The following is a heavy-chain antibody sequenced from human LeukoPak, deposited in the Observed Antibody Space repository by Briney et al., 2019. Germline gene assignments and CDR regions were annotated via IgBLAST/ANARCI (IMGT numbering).Heavy chain of an antibody. Sequence: SETLSLTCTVSGASISSGGYYWSWIRQPAGKGLEWIGRVSTSGSTNYNPSLKSRVTISVDTSKNQFSLKLSSVTAADTAVYYCARGPWEAAGTTLEFRWFDPWGQGTLVTVSS. CDR1: GASISSGGYY. CDR3: ARGPWEAAGTTLEFRWFDP. J-gene: IGHJ5*02. D-gene: IGHD6-13*01. V-gene: IGHV4-61*02. CDR2: VSTSGST.